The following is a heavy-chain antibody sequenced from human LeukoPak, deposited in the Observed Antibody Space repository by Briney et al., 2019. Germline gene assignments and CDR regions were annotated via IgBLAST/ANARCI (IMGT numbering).Heavy chain of an antibody. CDR1: EFSVGSNY. D-gene: IGHD6-6*01. J-gene: IGHJ4*02. V-gene: IGHV3-21*06. CDR3: ARGGAARPDY. Sequence: GGSLRLSCAASEFSVGSNYMTWVRQAPGKGLEWVSYISATSGSINYADSVQGRFTISRDNAQNSLFLQMNSLRGDDTAVYYCARGGAARPDYWGQGTLVTVSS. CDR2: ISATSGSI.